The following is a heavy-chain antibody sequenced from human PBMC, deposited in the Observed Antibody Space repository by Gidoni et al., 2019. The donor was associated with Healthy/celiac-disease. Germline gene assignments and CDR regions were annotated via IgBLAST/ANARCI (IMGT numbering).Heavy chain of an antibody. Sequence: EVQLLESGGGLVQAGGSLRLCCAASGVSFSSYAMSWVRQAPGKGLEWVSAISGSGGSTYYADSVKGRCTISRDNSKNTLYLQMNSLRAEDTAVYYCAKARAVAGGCFDYWGQGTLVTVSS. CDR2: ISGSGGST. CDR3: AKARAVAGGCFDY. CDR1: GVSFSSYA. J-gene: IGHJ4*02. V-gene: IGHV3-23*01. D-gene: IGHD6-19*01.